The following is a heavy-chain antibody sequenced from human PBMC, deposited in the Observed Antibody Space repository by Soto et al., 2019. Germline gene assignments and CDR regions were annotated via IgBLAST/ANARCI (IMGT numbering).Heavy chain of an antibody. CDR1: GGSFSGYY. D-gene: IGHD1-20*01. V-gene: IGHV4-34*01. CDR2: INHSGST. CDR3: ARLLNWNLDYFDY. Sequence: PSETLSLTCAVYGGSFSGYYWSWIRQPPGKGLEWIGEINHSGSTNYNPSLKSRVTISVDTSKNQFSLKLSSVTAADTAVYYCARLLNWNLDYFDYWGQGTLVTVSS. J-gene: IGHJ4*02.